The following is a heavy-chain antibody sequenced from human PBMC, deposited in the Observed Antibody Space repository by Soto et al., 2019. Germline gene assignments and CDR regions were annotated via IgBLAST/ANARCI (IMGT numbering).Heavy chain of an antibody. CDR2: ISSSSSYI. Sequence: EVQLVASGGGLVKTGGSLRLSCAASGFTFSSYSMNWVRQAPGKGLEWVSSISSSSSYIYSADSVKGRFTISRDNAQNSLYLQMNGRRAEDTAVYYWARAPWGGDSYGMDVWGQGTTVTVSS. V-gene: IGHV3-21*01. J-gene: IGHJ6*02. CDR3: ARAPWGGDSYGMDV. D-gene: IGHD2-21*02. CDR1: GFTFSSYS.